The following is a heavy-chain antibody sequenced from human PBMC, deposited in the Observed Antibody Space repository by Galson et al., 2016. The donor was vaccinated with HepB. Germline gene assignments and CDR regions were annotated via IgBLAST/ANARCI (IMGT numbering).Heavy chain of an antibody. D-gene: IGHD3-16*01. CDR2: IIPRFGTA. Sequence: SVKVSCKASGDTFSSYAISWVRQAPGQGLEWVGDIIPRFGTANYGQKFQGRVTITADKSTRTAYMDVSSLRSEDTAVYYCAIPTVMITFGDHPGNAFDIWGQGTMVTVSP. CDR1: GDTFSSYA. J-gene: IGHJ3*02. V-gene: IGHV1-69*06. CDR3: AIPTVMITFGDHPGNAFDI.